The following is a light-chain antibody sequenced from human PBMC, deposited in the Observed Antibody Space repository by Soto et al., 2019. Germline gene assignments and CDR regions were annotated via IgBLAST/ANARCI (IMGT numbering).Light chain of an antibody. Sequence: QAVVTQPPSASGTPGQRVTISCSGSSSNIGSNYVYWYQQLPGTAPKLLIYRNNQQPSGVPDRFSGSKSGTSASLAISGLRSEDEADYYCAAWDDSLSAVVFGGGTKLTVL. CDR3: AAWDDSLSAVV. CDR1: SSNIGSNY. V-gene: IGLV1-47*01. J-gene: IGLJ2*01. CDR2: RNN.